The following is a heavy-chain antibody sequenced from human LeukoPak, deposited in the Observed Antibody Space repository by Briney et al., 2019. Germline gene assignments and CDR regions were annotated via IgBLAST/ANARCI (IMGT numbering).Heavy chain of an antibody. CDR3: AKDQYDILREGWYFDL. CDR2: IRSDGSTK. V-gene: IGHV3-30*02. CDR1: GFIFSNFG. D-gene: IGHD3-9*01. J-gene: IGHJ2*01. Sequence: GGSLRLSCAASGFIFSNFGMHWVRQAPGKGLDWVAFIRSDGSTKYYADSVNGRFSISRDNSKNTLYLQMNSLRAEDTAMYYCAKDQYDILREGWYFDLWGRGTLATVSS.